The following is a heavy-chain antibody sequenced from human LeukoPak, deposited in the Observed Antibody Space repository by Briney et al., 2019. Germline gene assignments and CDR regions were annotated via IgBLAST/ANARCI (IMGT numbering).Heavy chain of an antibody. Sequence: SETLSLTCTVSGGSVRSYYWSWIRQPPGKGLEWIGYISSSGNTNYNPSLKSRVTISLDPSNNHFFLKLSSATASDTAVYYCARASYCSAGSCYSDYWGQGTLVTVPT. J-gene: IGHJ4*02. D-gene: IGHD2-15*01. CDR1: GGSVRSYY. V-gene: IGHV4-59*08. CDR2: ISSSGNT. CDR3: ARASYCSAGSCYSDY.